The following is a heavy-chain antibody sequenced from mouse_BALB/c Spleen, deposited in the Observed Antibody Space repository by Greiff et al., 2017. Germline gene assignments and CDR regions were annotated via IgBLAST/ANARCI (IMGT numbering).Heavy chain of an antibody. CDR1: GFDFSRYW. V-gene: IGHV4-2*02. J-gene: IGHJ4*01. CDR2: INPGSSTI. Sequence: EVQLQESGGGLVQPGGSLNLSCAASGFDFSRYWMSWARQAPGKGQEWIGEINPGSSTINYTPSLKDKFIISRDNAKNTLYLQMSKVRSEDTALYYCARLSLLGAMDYWGQGTSVTVSS. CDR3: ARLSLLGAMDY. D-gene: IGHD1-2*01.